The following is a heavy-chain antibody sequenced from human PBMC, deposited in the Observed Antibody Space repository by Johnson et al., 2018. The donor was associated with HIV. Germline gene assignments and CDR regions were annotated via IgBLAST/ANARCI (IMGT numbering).Heavy chain of an antibody. CDR3: AKDI. V-gene: IGHV3-23*04. CDR1: AFTVSSNH. Sequence: VQLVESGGGLVQPGGSMRLSCAASAFTVSSNHMTWVRQAPGKGLEWVSGISWNSGSIGYADSVRGRFSISGDNSKKTLYLQMNSLRAEDTAVFYCAKDIWGQGTMVTVSS. J-gene: IGHJ3*02. CDR2: ISWNSGSI.